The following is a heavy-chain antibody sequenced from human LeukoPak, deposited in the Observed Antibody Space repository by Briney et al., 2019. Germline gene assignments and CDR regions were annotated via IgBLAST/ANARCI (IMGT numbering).Heavy chain of an antibody. CDR3: ARDLGGGDHNYYDSSGPPA. CDR1: GFTVSSNY. J-gene: IGHJ5*02. Sequence: PGGSLRLSCAASGFTVSSNYMSWVRQAPGKGLEWVSVIYSGGSTYYADSVKGRFTISRDNSKNTLYLQMNSLRAEDTAVYYCARDLGGGDHNYYDSSGPPAWGQGTLVTVSS. CDR2: IYSGGST. V-gene: IGHV3-53*01. D-gene: IGHD3-22*01.